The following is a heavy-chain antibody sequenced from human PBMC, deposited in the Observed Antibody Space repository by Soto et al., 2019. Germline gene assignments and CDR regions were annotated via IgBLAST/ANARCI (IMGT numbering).Heavy chain of an antibody. CDR2: INPATGAA. Sequence: QLHLVQSGAVVKKPGASVTVSCSASGYPVTAYYMHWVRQAPGRGLEWMGGINPATGAAKYTQTFQGRVPMTGDTSTRTVFMELSGLTSEDTAVFYCARGGGVGVAGSAAFDMWGQGTLVTVSS. CDR3: ARGGGVGVAGSAAFDM. V-gene: IGHV1-2*02. J-gene: IGHJ3*02. D-gene: IGHD3-3*01. CDR1: GYPVTAYY.